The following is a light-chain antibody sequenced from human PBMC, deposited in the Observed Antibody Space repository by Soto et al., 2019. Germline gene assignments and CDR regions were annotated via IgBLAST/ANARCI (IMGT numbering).Light chain of an antibody. CDR2: DNN. J-gene: IGLJ2*01. Sequence: QSASTQPPSVSAAPGQKVTISCSGSSSNIGNNYVSWYQQFPGTAPKLLIYDNNKRPSGIPDRFSGSKSGTSATLGITGLQTGDEADYYCGAWDSSLSAGVFGGGTKLTVL. CDR3: GAWDSSLSAGV. V-gene: IGLV1-51*01. CDR1: SSNIGNNY.